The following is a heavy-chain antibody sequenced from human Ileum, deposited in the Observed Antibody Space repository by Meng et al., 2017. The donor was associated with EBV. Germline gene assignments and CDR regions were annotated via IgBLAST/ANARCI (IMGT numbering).Heavy chain of an antibody. D-gene: IGHD3-16*02. J-gene: IGHJ5*02. CDR1: XRCLSGYY. V-gene: IGHV4-34*02. Sequence: QVYLQQWGAGPLKPSXXXXLXSXVYXRCLSGYYWSWIRQSPGKGLEWIGEINHGGSLNYNPSLKRRVTISIDTSKSHLSLRLTSVTAADTALYYCARGRTDYDWGSYLFNNHFDPWGQGAQVTVSS. CDR3: ARGRTDYDWGSYLFNNHFDP. CDR2: INHGGSL.